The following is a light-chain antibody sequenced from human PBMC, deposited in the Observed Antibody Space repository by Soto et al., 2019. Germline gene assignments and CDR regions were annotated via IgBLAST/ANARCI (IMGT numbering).Light chain of an antibody. J-gene: IGLJ3*02. V-gene: IGLV2-14*03. CDR3: SSYTISNSWV. Sequence: QSALTQPASVSGSPGQSIAISCAGTTSDVGAYNHVSWYRQHPDKAPKLLIYDVTSWPSGISDRFSGSKSGNTASLTISGLQAEDEAYYFCSSYTISNSWVFGGGTKVTVL. CDR1: TSDVGAYNH. CDR2: DVT.